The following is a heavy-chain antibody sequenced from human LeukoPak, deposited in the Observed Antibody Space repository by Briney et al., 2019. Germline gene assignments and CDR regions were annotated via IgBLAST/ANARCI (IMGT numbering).Heavy chain of an antibody. Sequence: ASMKVSCKASGYTFTGYYMHWVRQAPGQGLEWMGWINPNSGGTNYAQKFQGRVTMTRDTSISTAYMELSRLRSDDTAVYYCARTASRSTSPDYWGQGTLVTVSS. CDR2: INPNSGGT. V-gene: IGHV1-2*02. D-gene: IGHD2/OR15-2a*01. J-gene: IGHJ4*02. CDR1: GYTFTGYY. CDR3: ARTASRSTSPDY.